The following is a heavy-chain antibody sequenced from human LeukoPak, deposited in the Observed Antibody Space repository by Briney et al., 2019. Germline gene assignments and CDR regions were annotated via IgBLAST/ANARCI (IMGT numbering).Heavy chain of an antibody. CDR1: GYNFISYY. CDR2: INPSGGST. CDR3: AREDVVLVDAVRYYYYGMDV. J-gene: IGHJ6*02. V-gene: IGHV1-46*01. Sequence: GASVKVSCKASGYNFISYYIHWVRHAPGQGLEWMGIINPSGGSTSYAQKFQDRVTMTRDTSTSTVYMELSSLKSEDTAVYYCAREDVVLVDAVRYYYYGMDVWGQGTTVTFSS. D-gene: IGHD2-8*01.